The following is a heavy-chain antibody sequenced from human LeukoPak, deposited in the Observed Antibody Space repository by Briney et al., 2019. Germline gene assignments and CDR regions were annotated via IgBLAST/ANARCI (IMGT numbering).Heavy chain of an antibody. CDR1: GGSISSSSYY. J-gene: IGHJ4*02. V-gene: IGHV4-39*01. D-gene: IGHD3-10*02. Sequence: PSETLSLTCTVSGGSISSSSYYWGWIRQPPGKGLEWIGSIYYSGSTYYNPSLKSRVTISVDTSKNQFSLKLSSVTAADTAVYYCARMFSLNDYWGQGTLVTVSS. CDR2: IYYSGST. CDR3: ARMFSLNDY.